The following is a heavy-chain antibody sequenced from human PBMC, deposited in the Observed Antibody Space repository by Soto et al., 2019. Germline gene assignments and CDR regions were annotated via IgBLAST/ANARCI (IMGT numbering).Heavy chain of an antibody. CDR2: IIPIFGTA. Sequence: ASVKVSCKASGGTFSSYAISWVRQAPGQGLEWMGGIIPIFGTANYAQKFQGRVTITADESTSTAYMELSSLRSEDTAVYYCAVVDTVTTLIPFDYWGQGXLVTVPS. CDR1: GGTFSSYA. D-gene: IGHD4-17*01. V-gene: IGHV1-69*13. CDR3: AVVDTVTTLIPFDY. J-gene: IGHJ4*02.